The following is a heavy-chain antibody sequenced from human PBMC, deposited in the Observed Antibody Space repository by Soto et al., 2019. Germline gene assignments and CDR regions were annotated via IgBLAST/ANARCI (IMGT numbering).Heavy chain of an antibody. Sequence: DVQLLESGGGSVQPGGSLRLSCAASGFTFPAYAMTWVRQAPGKGLDWVSGISARGATTYYADSVKGRFTISRDNSKRTLHLQMNTLRVEDTAVYYSVTNLIYGDYVSAGDFWGQGTLVTVSS. V-gene: IGHV3-23*01. CDR2: ISARGATT. D-gene: IGHD4-17*01. J-gene: IGHJ4*02. CDR3: VTNLIYGDYVSAGDF. CDR1: GFTFPAYA.